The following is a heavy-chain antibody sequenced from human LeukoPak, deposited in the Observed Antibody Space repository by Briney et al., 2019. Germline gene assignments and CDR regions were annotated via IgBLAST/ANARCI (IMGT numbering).Heavy chain of an antibody. CDR3: ARGNYGSGSNSDYYYYMDV. J-gene: IGHJ6*03. CDR2: INPGGGST. V-gene: IGHV1-46*01. Sequence: ASVKVSCKASGYTFTSYYMHWVRQAPGQGLEWMGIINPGGGSTSYAQKFQGRVTMTRDMSTSTVYMELSSLRSEDTAVYYCARGNYGSGSNSDYYYYMDVWGKGTTVTVSS. D-gene: IGHD3-10*01. CDR1: GYTFTSYY.